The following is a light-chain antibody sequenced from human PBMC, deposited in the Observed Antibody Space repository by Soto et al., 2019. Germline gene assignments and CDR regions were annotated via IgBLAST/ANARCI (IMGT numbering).Light chain of an antibody. J-gene: IGKJ1*01. CDR3: QYYDSSRT. Sequence: EIVLTQSPDTLSLSPGARAPLSCRASQDVTSYYVGWYQQKAGQAPRLLIYGASGRARGIAERCSGSWSGTDFTLTSSRLEPEDFAVYYCQYYDSSRTFAQGTKVDIK. CDR2: GAS. CDR1: QDVTSYY. V-gene: IGKV3-20*01.